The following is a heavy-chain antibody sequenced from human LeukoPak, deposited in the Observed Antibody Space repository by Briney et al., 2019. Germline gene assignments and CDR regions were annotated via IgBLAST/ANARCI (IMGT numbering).Heavy chain of an antibody. CDR3: ARFQRTKYYDSSGYVFDY. Sequence: SETLSLTCTVSGGSISSGGYYWSWIRQHPGKGLEWIGYIYYSGSTYYNPSLKSRVTISVDTSKNQFSLKLSSVTAADTAVYYCARFQRTKYYDSSGYVFDYWGQGTLVTVSS. J-gene: IGHJ4*02. V-gene: IGHV4-31*03. CDR1: GGSISSGGYY. D-gene: IGHD3-22*01. CDR2: IYYSGST.